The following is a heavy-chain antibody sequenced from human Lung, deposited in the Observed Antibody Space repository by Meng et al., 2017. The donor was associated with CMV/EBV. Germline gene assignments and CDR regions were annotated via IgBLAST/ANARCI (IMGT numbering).Heavy chain of an antibody. CDR1: RSYA. Sequence: RSYAITWVRQAPGKGLEWVSTISGSGGSTYYADSVRGRFAISRDNSKNTLFLQMSILRAEDTAVYYCAKDKLPNRYCSRTSCYPFDYWGQGTLVTVSS. V-gene: IGHV3-23*01. D-gene: IGHD2-2*01. CDR2: ISGSGGST. J-gene: IGHJ4*02. CDR3: AKDKLPNRYCSRTSCYPFDY.